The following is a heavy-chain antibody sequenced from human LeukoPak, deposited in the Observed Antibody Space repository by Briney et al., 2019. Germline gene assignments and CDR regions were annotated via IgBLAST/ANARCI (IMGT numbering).Heavy chain of an antibody. CDR3: ARGPNTAGNYRAFDL. CDR1: SGSISSTSYY. D-gene: IGHD4-11*01. Sequence: SETLSLTCTVSSGSISSTSYYWAWIRQPPGKGLEWIGSIYYNGDTYYNPSLKSRVIISADTSKNQFSLKLTSVTAADTAAYYCARGPNTAGNYRAFDLWGQGTKVTVSS. V-gene: IGHV4-39*07. CDR2: IYYNGDT. J-gene: IGHJ3*01.